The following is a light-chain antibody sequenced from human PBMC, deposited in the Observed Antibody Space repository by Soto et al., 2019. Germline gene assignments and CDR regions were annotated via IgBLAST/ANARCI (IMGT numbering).Light chain of an antibody. CDR1: QGIGND. Sequence: AIQMTQSPSSLSASVGDRVTITCRASQGIGNDLGWYQQKPGKAPKLLIYASSNLQSDVPSRVSGSGSGTDFTLTISGLQSEDFATYYCLQDSNYPLTFGGGTKVEIK. CDR2: ASS. V-gene: IGKV1-6*01. CDR3: LQDSNYPLT. J-gene: IGKJ4*01.